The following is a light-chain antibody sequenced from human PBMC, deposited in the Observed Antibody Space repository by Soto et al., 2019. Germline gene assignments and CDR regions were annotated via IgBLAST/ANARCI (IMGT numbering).Light chain of an antibody. V-gene: IGLV2-23*03. CDR2: EGS. CDR3: CSYAGSSTFFYV. Sequence: QSALTQPASVSGSPGQSITISCTGTSSDVGSYNLVSWYQQHPGKAPKLMIYEGSKRPSGVSNRFSGSKSGNTASPTISGLQAEDEADYYCCSYAGSSTFFYVFGTGTKVTVL. CDR1: SSDVGSYNL. J-gene: IGLJ1*01.